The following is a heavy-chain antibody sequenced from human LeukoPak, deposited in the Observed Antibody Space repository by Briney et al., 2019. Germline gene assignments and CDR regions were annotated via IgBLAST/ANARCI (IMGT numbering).Heavy chain of an antibody. Sequence: GGSLRLSCATSGFTFSSYAMSWVRQAPGKGLEWVSSISTTSSYIYYADSVKGRYTISRDNAVNSVYLQMNSLGAEDTAVYYCARDSGYSYGSFDYWGQGTLVTVSS. J-gene: IGHJ4*02. CDR1: GFTFSSYA. CDR3: ARDSGYSYGSFDY. CDR2: ISTTSSYI. D-gene: IGHD5-18*01. V-gene: IGHV3-21*01.